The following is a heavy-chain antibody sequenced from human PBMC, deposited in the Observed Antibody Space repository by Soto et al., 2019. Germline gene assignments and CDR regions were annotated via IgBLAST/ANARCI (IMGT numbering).Heavy chain of an antibody. V-gene: IGHV3-30*18. J-gene: IGHJ5*02. CDR2: ISYDGSNK. CDR3: AKPVWFGELENNWFDP. CDR1: GFTFSSYG. D-gene: IGHD3-10*01. Sequence: GGSLRLSCAASGFTFSSYGMHWVRQAPGKGLEWVAVISYDGSNKYYADSVKGRFTISRDNSKNTLYLQMNSLRAEDTAVYYCAKPVWFGELENNWFDPWGQGALVTVSS.